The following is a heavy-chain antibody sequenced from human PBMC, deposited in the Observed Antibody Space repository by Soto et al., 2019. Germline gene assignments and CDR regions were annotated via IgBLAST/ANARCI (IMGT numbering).Heavy chain of an antibody. V-gene: IGHV4-59*08. CDR2: VYYSGST. J-gene: IGHJ6*03. Sequence: SETLSLTCTVSGGSISSYYWSWIRQPPGKGLEWIGYVYYSGSTNYNPSLKSRVTISVDTSKNQFSLKLSSVTAADTAVYYCARHIPDDYHFWSGYYNDDYYYYMDVWGKGTKVTVSS. D-gene: IGHD3-3*01. CDR1: GGSISSYY. CDR3: ARHIPDDYHFWSGYYNDDYYYYMDV.